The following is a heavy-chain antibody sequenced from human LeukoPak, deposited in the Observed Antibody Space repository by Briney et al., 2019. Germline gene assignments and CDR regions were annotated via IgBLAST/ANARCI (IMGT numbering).Heavy chain of an antibody. D-gene: IGHD3-3*01. CDR2: ISGSGGST. Sequence: PGGSLRLSCAASGFTFSSYAMSWVRQAPGKGLEWVSAISGSGGSTYYADSVKGRFTISRGNSKNTLYLQMNSLRAEDTAVYYCAKDYYDFWSGYFDYWGQGTLVTVSS. CDR1: GFTFSSYA. CDR3: AKDYYDFWSGYFDY. V-gene: IGHV3-23*01. J-gene: IGHJ4*02.